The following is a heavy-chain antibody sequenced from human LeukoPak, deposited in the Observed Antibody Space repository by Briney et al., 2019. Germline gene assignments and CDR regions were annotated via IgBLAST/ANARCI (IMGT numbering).Heavy chain of an antibody. D-gene: IGHD6-13*01. J-gene: IGHJ4*02. CDR1: GFPFTRYW. V-gene: IGHV3-7*03. CDR3: AKTPYINTWYSV. Sequence: GGSLRLPCAACGFPFTRYWVHWVRQAPGEGLEGVANIKHDGTEQYYVDSVKGRFAISRDNTKNLLFLQMNGLRADDTAVYYCAKTPYINTWYSVWGQGTLVTVSS. CDR2: IKHDGTEQ.